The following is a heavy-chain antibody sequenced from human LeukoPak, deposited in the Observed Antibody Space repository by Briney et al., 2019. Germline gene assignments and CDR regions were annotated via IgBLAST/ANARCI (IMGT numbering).Heavy chain of an antibody. Sequence: PGGSLRLSCAASGFTFSDYYMSWIRQAPGKGLEWVSYISSSGSTIYYADSVKGRFTISRDNAKNSLYLQMNSLRAEDTAVYYCARGPYYYDSSGYYRAGFDYWGQGTLVTVSS. V-gene: IGHV3-11*01. J-gene: IGHJ4*02. CDR3: ARGPYYYDSSGYYRAGFDY. CDR1: GFTFSDYY. CDR2: ISSSGSTI. D-gene: IGHD3-22*01.